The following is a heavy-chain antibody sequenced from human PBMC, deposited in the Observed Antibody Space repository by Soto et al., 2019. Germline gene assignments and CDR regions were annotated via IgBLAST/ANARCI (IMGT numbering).Heavy chain of an antibody. Sequence: GGSLRLSCAASGFTFRSYGMHWVRQAPGKGLEWLAVISNDGTNKYLADSVKGRLTLSRDNSRNTLSLEINNLRPEDTAVYHCVRDLLGSGGHFDYWGQGTPVTVSS. CDR1: GFTFRSYG. D-gene: IGHD7-27*01. CDR3: VRDLLGSGGHFDY. CDR2: ISNDGTNK. V-gene: IGHV3-30*03. J-gene: IGHJ4*02.